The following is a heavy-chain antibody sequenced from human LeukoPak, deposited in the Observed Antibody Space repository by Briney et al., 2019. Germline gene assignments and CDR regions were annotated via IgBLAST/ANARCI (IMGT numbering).Heavy chain of an antibody. Sequence: SETLSLTCAVYGGSFSGYYWSWIRQPPGKGLEWIGEINHSGSTNYNPSLKSRVTISVDTSKNQFSLKLSSVTAADTAVYYCARGSPPLYYDFWKGRSYVDYWGQGTLVTVSS. J-gene: IGHJ4*02. CDR2: INHSGST. CDR1: GGSFSGYY. V-gene: IGHV4-34*01. D-gene: IGHD3-3*01. CDR3: ARGSPPLYYDFWKGRSYVDY.